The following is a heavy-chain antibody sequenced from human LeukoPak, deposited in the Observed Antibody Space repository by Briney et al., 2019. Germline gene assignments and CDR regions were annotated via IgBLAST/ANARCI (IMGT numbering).Heavy chain of an antibody. V-gene: IGHV1-69*13. CDR3: AREGYHYDSSGYYAFDY. J-gene: IGHJ4*02. Sequence: SVKVSCKASVGTFSSYAISWVRQAPGQGLEWMGGIIPIFGTANYAQKFQGRVTITADESTSTAYMELSSLRSEDTAVYYCAREGYHYDSSGYYAFDYWGQGTLVTVSS. CDR1: VGTFSSYA. D-gene: IGHD3-22*01. CDR2: IIPIFGTA.